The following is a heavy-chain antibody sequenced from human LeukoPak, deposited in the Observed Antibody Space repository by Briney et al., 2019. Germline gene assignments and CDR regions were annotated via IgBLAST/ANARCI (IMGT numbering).Heavy chain of an antibody. CDR2: INPSGGST. J-gene: IGHJ4*02. Sequence: ASVKVSCKASGYTFTSYYMHWVRQAPGQGLEWMGIINPSGGSTSYAQKFQGRVTMTRDMSTSTVYMELSSLRSEDTAVYYCAKESLRVVPSATFDYWGQGTLVTVSS. V-gene: IGHV1-46*01. CDR3: AKESLRVVPSATFDY. CDR1: GYTFTSYY. D-gene: IGHD2-2*01.